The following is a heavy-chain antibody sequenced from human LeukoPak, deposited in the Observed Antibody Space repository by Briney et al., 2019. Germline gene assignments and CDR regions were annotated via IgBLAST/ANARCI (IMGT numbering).Heavy chain of an antibody. V-gene: IGHV4-34*01. CDR3: ASRTVTTLRSFDY. J-gene: IGHJ4*02. CDR2: INHSGST. CDR1: GGSFSGYY. D-gene: IGHD4-17*01. Sequence: SETLSLTCAVYGGSFSGYYWSWIRQPPGKGLEWIGEINHSGSTNYNPSLKSRVTISVDTSKNQFSLKLSSVTAADTAVYYCASRTVTTLRSFDYWGQGTLVTVSS.